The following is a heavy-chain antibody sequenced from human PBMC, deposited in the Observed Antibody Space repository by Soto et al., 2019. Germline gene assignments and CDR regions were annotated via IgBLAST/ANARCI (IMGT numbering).Heavy chain of an antibody. V-gene: IGHV3-9*01. CDR3: ARDLTPGGADV. J-gene: IGHJ6*02. D-gene: IGHD4-17*01. Sequence: EVRLVESGGGLVQPGRSLRLSCVVSGLTFDEHAMHWVRQGPGKGLEWVSGIFWSGGSVGYADSVKGRFTVSRDKAKNSLYLQMDSLTAEDTALYYCARDLTPGGADVWGQGTTVTVSS. CDR2: IFWSGGSV. CDR1: GLTFDEHA.